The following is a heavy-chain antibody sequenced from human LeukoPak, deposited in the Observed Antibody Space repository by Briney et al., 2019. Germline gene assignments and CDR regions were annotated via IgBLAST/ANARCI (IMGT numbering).Heavy chain of an antibody. Sequence: PGGSLRLSCATSGFTFSDYSMTWVRQAPGKWLEWVSSITSTSSHINYADSVRGRFTISRDNAKNALFLQMTSLTDEDTALYYCARARLGYYDEYFDPWGQGTQVTVSS. CDR1: GFTFSDYS. D-gene: IGHD3-16*01. J-gene: IGHJ5*02. V-gene: IGHV3-21*01. CDR2: ITSTSSHI. CDR3: ARARLGYYDEYFDP.